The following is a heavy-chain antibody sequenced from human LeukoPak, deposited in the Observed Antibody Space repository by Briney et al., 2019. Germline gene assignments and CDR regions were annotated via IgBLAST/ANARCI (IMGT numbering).Heavy chain of an antibody. CDR1: GYTFTGFY. CDR2: INPNSGGT. D-gene: IGHD3-10*01. CDR3: AKGPYYGSGSYPYYFDY. Sequence: ASVKVSCKASGYTFTGFYMHWVRQAPGQGLEWMGRINPNSGGTNYAQKFQGRVTMTRDTSISTAYMELSRLRSDDTAVYYCAKGPYYGSGSYPYYFDYWGQGTLVTVSS. J-gene: IGHJ4*02. V-gene: IGHV1-2*06.